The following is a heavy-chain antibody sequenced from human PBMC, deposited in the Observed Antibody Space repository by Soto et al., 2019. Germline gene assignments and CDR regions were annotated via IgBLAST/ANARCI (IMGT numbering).Heavy chain of an antibody. CDR1: GGSFSGYY. V-gene: IGHV4-34*01. CDR2: INHSGST. CDR3: ARARDIVVVPAAYYYYGMDV. J-gene: IGHJ6*02. Sequence: SETLSLTCAVYGGSFSGYYWSWIRQPPGKGLEWIGEINHSGSTNCNPSLKSRVTIPVDTSKNQFSLKLSSVTAADTAVYYCARARDIVVVPAAYYYYGMDVWGQGTTVTVSS. D-gene: IGHD2-2*01.